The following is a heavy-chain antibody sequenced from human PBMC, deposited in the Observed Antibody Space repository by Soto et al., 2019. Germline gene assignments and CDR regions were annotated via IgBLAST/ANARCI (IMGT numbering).Heavy chain of an antibody. J-gene: IGHJ6*02. CDR2: ITPIFGTP. D-gene: IGHD1-20*01. CDR3: ERGIRITCANGINDSGLDL. CDR1: GGTFSSYA. Sequence: QVQLVQSGAEVKKPGSSVEVSCKAVGGTFSSYAISWVRQAPGQGLDWMGGITPIFGTPNYAQKFKGRITVRTHRSTSTVYMELSSLTSEATTIYYCERGIRITCANGINDSGLDLWGQGNKVTVPS. V-gene: IGHV1-69*06.